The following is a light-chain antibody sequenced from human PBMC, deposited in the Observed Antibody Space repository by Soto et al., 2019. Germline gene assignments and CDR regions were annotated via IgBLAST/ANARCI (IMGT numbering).Light chain of an antibody. J-gene: IGKJ4*02. CDR2: WAS. CDR3: QKYDSPPRT. Sequence: MEMAQFPVALASSLNERATINCKSSHSVLYHSNNKNYLAWYQQKPGQPPKLLIYWASSRESGVPDRFSGSGSGTDFTLTISSLQAEDVALYYCQKYDSPPRTFGEGTKVDIK. V-gene: IGKV4-1*01. CDR1: HSVLYHSNNKNY.